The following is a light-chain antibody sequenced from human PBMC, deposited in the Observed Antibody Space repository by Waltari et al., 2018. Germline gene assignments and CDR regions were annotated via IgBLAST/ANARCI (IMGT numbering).Light chain of an antibody. J-gene: IGLJ3*02. Sequence: QSALTQPASVSGSPGQSITISCTGTSRAVGFYNYVSWYQQYPGKAPKLIIYDVFQRPSGVSNRFSGSKSGNTASLTISGLQTEDEGDYYCNSYTGSSSWVFGGGTKLTVL. V-gene: IGLV2-14*03. CDR1: SRAVGFYNY. CDR2: DVF. CDR3: NSYTGSSSWV.